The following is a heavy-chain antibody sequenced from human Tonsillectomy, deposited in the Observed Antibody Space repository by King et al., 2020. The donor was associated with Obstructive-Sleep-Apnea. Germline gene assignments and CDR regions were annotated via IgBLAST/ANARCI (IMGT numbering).Heavy chain of an antibody. D-gene: IGHD6-6*01. CDR2: ISSSSSYI. CDR1: GFTFSSYS. V-gene: IGHV3-21*01. CDR3: ARYGGELVPNDY. J-gene: IGHJ4*02. Sequence: VQLVESGGGLVKPGGSLRLSCAASGFTFSSYSMNWVRQAPGKGLEWVSSISSSSSYIYYADSVKGRFTISRDNAKNSLYLQMNSLRAEDTAVYYCARYGGELVPNDYWGQGTLVTVSS.